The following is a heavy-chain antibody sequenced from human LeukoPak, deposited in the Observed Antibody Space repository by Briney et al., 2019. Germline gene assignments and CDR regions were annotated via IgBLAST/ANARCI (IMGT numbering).Heavy chain of an antibody. Sequence: GGSLRLSCAASGFTLSSYAMSWVRQAPGKGLEWVSAISVSGNTYHADSVKGRFTISRDNAKNSLYLQMNSLRAGDTAFYYCARVPKGSHVVVPAALRANWYFDLWGRGTLVTVSS. CDR3: ARVPKGSHVVVPAALRANWYFDL. CDR1: GFTLSSYA. CDR2: ISVSGNT. V-gene: IGHV3-23*01. J-gene: IGHJ2*01. D-gene: IGHD2-2*02.